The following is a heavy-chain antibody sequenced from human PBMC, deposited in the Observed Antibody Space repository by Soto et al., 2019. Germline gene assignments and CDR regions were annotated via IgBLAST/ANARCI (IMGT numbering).Heavy chain of an antibody. CDR3: ARSIQWLAEPYFDY. D-gene: IGHD6-19*01. J-gene: IGHJ4*02. Sequence: QVQLVESGGGVAQPGRSLRLSCAASGFTFSSYGMHWVRQAPGKGLEWVAVIWYDGSNKYYADSVKGRFTISRDNSKNTLYLQMNSLRAEDTAVYYCARSIQWLAEPYFDYWGQGTLVTVSS. CDR1: GFTFSSYG. CDR2: IWYDGSNK. V-gene: IGHV3-33*01.